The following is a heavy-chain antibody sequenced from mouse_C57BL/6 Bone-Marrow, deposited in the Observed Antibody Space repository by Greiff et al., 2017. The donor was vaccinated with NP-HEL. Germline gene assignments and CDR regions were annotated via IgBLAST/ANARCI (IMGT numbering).Heavy chain of an antibody. CDR2: IDPSDSYT. J-gene: IGHJ4*01. Sequence: QVQLQQPGAELVMPGASVKLSCKASGYTFTSYWMHWVKQRPGQGLEWIGEIDPSDSYTNYNQKFKGKSTLTVDKSSSTAYMQLSSLTSEDSAVYYCARDSRENAMDYWGQGTSVTGSS. CDR1: GYTFTSYW. CDR3: ARDSRENAMDY. V-gene: IGHV1-69*01.